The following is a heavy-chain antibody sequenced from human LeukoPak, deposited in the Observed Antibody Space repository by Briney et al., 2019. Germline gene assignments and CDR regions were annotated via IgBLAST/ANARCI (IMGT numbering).Heavy chain of an antibody. V-gene: IGHV3-23*01. CDR1: GLPFSSFA. CDR2: ISGSGGST. CDR3: AKVPGLVIDDYFDY. J-gene: IGHJ4*02. D-gene: IGHD3/OR15-3a*01. Sequence: GGSLSFSFAASGLPFSSFAMSWVRQAPGKGLEWVSAISGSGGSTYYADSVKGRFTISRDNSKNTLYLQMNSLRAEDTAVYYCAKVPGLVIDDYFDYWGQGTLVTVSS.